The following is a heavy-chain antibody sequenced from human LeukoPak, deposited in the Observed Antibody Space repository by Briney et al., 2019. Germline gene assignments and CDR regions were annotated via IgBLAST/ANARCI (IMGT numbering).Heavy chain of an antibody. CDR3: ATVKRKGFLEWPAPPDY. J-gene: IGHJ4*02. D-gene: IGHD3-3*01. V-gene: IGHV3-21*01. CDR2: ISSSSSYI. CDR1: GFTFSSYS. Sequence: PGGSLRLSCAASGFTFSSYSMNWVRQAPGKGLEGVSSISSSSSYIYYAGSVKGRFTISRDNAKNTLYLQMNSLRAEDTAVYYCATVKRKGFLEWPAPPDYWGQGNLVTVSS.